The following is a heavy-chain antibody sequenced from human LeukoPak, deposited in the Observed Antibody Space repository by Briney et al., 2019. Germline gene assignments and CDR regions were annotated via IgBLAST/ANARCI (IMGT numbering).Heavy chain of an antibody. CDR3: ARDGDRYCSGGSCYYHY. D-gene: IGHD2-15*01. CDR2: ISSSSGYI. J-gene: IGHJ4*02. Sequence: GGSLRLSCAASGFTFSSYSMNWVRQAPGKGLEWVSSISSSSGYIYYADSVKGRFTISRDNAKNSLYLQMNSLRAEDTAVYYCARDGDRYCSGGSCYYHYWGQGTLVTVSS. CDR1: GFTFSSYS. V-gene: IGHV3-21*01.